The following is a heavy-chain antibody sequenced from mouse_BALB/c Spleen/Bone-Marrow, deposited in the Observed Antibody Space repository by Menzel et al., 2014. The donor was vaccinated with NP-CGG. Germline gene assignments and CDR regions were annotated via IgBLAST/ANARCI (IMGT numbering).Heavy chain of an antibody. J-gene: IGHJ3*01. V-gene: IGHV1-18*01. CDR1: GYTFTEYT. Sequence: VQLQQSGPELVKPGASVKISCRTSGYTFTEYTIHWVKQSHGKSLERIGNINPNIGGTTYNQKFKGKATLTVDMSSSTAYMDLRSLTSEDSAVYYCARGRFAYWGQGTLVTVSA. CDR2: INPNIGGT. CDR3: ARGRFAY.